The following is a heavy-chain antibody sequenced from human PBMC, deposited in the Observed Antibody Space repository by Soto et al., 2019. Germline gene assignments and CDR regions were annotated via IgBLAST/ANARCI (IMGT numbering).Heavy chain of an antibody. CDR2: INHSGST. V-gene: IGHV4-34*01. CDR3: ARVRVPIWFDP. D-gene: IGHD2-2*01. CDR1: GGSFSGYY. J-gene: IGHJ5*02. Sequence: PSETLSLTCSFYGGSFSGYYWTWIRLPPGKGLEWIGEINHSGSTNYNPSLKSRVTISVDTSKNQFSLKPSSVTAADTAVYYCARVRVPIWFDPWGQGTLVTVSS.